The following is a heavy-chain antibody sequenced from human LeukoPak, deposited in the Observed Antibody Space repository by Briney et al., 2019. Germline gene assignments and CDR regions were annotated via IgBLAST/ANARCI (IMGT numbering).Heavy chain of an antibody. J-gene: IGHJ4*02. CDR1: GFTVSRNY. CDR3: ARVAVGDTYYFDY. V-gene: IGHV3-53*01. D-gene: IGHD1-26*01. CDR2: IYSGGNT. Sequence: PGGSLRLSCAASGFTVSRNYMSWVRQAPGKGLEWVSVIYSGGNTYYADSVKGRFTISRDNSKNTLYLQMNSLRAEDTAVYYCARVAVGDTYYFDYWGQGTLVTVSS.